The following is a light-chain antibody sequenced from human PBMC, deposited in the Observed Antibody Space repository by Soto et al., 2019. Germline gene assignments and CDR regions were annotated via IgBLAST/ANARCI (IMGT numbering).Light chain of an antibody. CDR2: DAS. V-gene: IGKV1-5*01. J-gene: IGKJ2*01. CDR3: QQYDTYSRT. CDR1: QSISNW. Sequence: DIQMTQSPSTLSASVGDRVTITCRASQSISNWLAWYQQRPGKAPKLLIYDASSLQSRVPSRFSGGRSGTEFTLTISSLQADDFATYYCQQYDTYSRTFGQGTKLEI.